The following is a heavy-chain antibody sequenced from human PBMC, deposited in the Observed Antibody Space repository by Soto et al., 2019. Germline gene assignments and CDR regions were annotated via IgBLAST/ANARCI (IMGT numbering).Heavy chain of an antibody. V-gene: IGHV4-61*01. Sequence: SETLSLTCTVSGGSVSSGSYYWSWIRQPPGKGLEWIGYIYYSGSTNYNPSLKSRVTISVDTSKNQFSLKLSSVTAADTAVYYCAKTTENNWSDPWGQGTLVTVSS. CDR1: GGSVSSGSYY. D-gene: IGHD4-17*01. CDR2: IYYSGST. J-gene: IGHJ5*02. CDR3: AKTTENNWSDP.